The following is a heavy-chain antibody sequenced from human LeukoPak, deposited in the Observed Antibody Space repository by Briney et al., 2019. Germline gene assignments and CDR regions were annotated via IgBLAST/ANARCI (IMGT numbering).Heavy chain of an antibody. V-gene: IGHV1-2*02. CDR3: ARNLNDFWSGYLFDY. J-gene: IGHJ4*02. Sequence: RASVTVSCKASGYPLTGYYMHWVRQAPGQGLEWMGWINPNSGDTNSAQNFQGRVTMTRDASINTAYMELSRLRSDDTAVYYCARNLNDFWSGYLFDYWGQGTLVTVSS. D-gene: IGHD3-3*01. CDR1: GYPLTGYY. CDR2: INPNSGDT.